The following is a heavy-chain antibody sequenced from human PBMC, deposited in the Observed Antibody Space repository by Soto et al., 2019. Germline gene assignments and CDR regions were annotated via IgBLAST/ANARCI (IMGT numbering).Heavy chain of an antibody. D-gene: IGHD4-4*01. CDR2: ISTDGSST. V-gene: IGHV3-74*01. CDR3: ARATGSNYPFDY. J-gene: IGHJ4*02. Sequence: EVQLVESGGGLVQPGGSLRLSCAATGFTFSTYWMHWVRQGPGKGLVWVSRISTDGSSTNYADSVKGRFTISRDNAKSTLYLQMNSLRAEDTAVNYCARATGSNYPFDYWGQGSLVTVSS. CDR1: GFTFSTYW.